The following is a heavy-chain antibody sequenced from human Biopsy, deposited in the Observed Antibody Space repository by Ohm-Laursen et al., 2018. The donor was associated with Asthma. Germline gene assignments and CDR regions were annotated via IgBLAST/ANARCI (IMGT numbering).Heavy chain of an antibody. J-gene: IGHJ4*02. D-gene: IGHD3-22*01. Sequence: TLSLTCDVYPGSFSGFFWTWIRQSPGKGLEWIGFIYYSGSTYYNPSLKSRVSILIDTSKNQFSLKLSSVTAADTAVYYCARAQDYYDSRGYYRSFDYWGQGTLSPSPQ. CDR3: ARAQDYYDSRGYYRSFDY. V-gene: IGHV4-34*09. CDR2: IYYSGST. CDR1: PGSFSGFF.